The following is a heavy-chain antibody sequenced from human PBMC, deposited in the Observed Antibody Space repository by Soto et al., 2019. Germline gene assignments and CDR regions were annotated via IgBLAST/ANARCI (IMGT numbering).Heavy chain of an antibody. Sequence: EVQLVESGGGLVQPGGSLRLSCAASGFTFSSYWMHWVRQAPGKGLVWVSRINSDGSSTSYADSVKGRFTISRDNAKKTLYLQMNILRAEDTAVYYCARLDTYYDFWSCSYYYYGMDVWGQGTTVTVSS. CDR1: GFTFSSYW. J-gene: IGHJ6*02. V-gene: IGHV3-74*01. CDR3: ARLDTYYDFWSCSYYYYGMDV. D-gene: IGHD3-3*01. CDR2: INSDGSST.